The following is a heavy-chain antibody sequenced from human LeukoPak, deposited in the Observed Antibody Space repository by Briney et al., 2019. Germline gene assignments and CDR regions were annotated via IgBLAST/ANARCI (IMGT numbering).Heavy chain of an antibody. V-gene: IGHV3-66*01. Sequence: GGSLRLSCAASGFTFNSYWMTWVRQAPGKGLEWVSVIYSGGSTYYADSVKGRFTISRDNSKNTLYLQMNSLRAEDTAVYYCARGMRAARPGGEALDYWGQGTLVTVSS. J-gene: IGHJ4*02. D-gene: IGHD6-6*01. CDR3: ARGMRAARPGGEALDY. CDR2: IYSGGST. CDR1: GFTFNSYW.